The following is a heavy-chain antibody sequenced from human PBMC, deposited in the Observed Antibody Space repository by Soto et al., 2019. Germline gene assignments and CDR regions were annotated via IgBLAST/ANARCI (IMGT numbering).Heavy chain of an antibody. J-gene: IGHJ6*02. Sequence: QVQLVQSGAEVKKPGASVKVSCKASGYTFTGYYMHWVRQAPGQGLEWMGWINPNSGGTNYAQKFQGWVTMTRDTSISTAYMELSRVRSDDTAVDFRGRDQGGRAAAGTLFFYFYRMDLWGQGTTVTVSS. CDR3: GRDQGGRAAAGTLFFYFYRMDL. D-gene: IGHD6-13*01. CDR1: GYTFTGYY. CDR2: INPNSGGT. V-gene: IGHV1-2*04.